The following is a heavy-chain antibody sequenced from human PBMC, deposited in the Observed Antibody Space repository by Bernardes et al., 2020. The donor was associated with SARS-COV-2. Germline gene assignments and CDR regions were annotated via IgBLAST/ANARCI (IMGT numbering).Heavy chain of an antibody. V-gene: IGHV3-53*01. CDR2: IYSGGST. CDR3: AREMILWFGEFQSDYYYGMDV. CDR1: GFTVSSNY. J-gene: IGHJ6*02. D-gene: IGHD3-10*01. Sequence: VGSLRLSCAASGFTVSSNYMSWVRQAPGKGLEWVSVIYSGGSTYYADSVKGRFTISRDNSKNTLYLQMNSLRAEDTAVYYCAREMILWFGEFQSDYYYGMDVWGQGTTVTVSS.